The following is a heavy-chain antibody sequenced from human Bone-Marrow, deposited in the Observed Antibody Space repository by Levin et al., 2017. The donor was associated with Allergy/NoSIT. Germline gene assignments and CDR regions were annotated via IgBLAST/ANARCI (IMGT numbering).Heavy chain of an antibody. CDR2: INQDGSEK. Sequence: GGSLRLSCVGFGFPFSSFWMSWVRQAPGKGLEWVANINQDGSEKHYADSVKGRFSISRDNAQNLVFLQLNNLRDEDTALYYCARLRGANTWGQGTMVTVSS. CDR1: GFPFSSFW. J-gene: IGHJ4*02. D-gene: IGHD3-16*01. CDR3: ARLRGANT. V-gene: IGHV3-7*01.